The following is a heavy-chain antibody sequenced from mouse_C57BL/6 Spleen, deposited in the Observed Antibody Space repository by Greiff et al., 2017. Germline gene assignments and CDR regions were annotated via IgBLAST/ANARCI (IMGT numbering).Heavy chain of an antibody. V-gene: IGHV1-26*01. CDR3: ARGIHYYGSSYGYFDV. CDR2: INPNNGGT. D-gene: IGHD1-1*01. CDR1: GYTFTDYY. J-gene: IGHJ1*03. Sequence: EVQLQQSGPELVKPGASVKISCKASGYTFTDYYMNWVKQSHGKSLEWIGDINPNNGGTSYNQKFKGKATLTVDKSSSTAYIELRSLTSEDSAVYYCARGIHYYGSSYGYFDVWGTGTTVTVSS.